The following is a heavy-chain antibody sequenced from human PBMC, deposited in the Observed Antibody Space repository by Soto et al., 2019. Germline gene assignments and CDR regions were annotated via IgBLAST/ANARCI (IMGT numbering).Heavy chain of an antibody. V-gene: IGHV4-59*01. CDR3: ARFLGNGYGDLFAP. CDR2: IYYSGST. D-gene: IGHD5-12*01. CDR1: GGSISSYY. Sequence: SETLSLTCTVSGGSISSYYWSWIRQPPGKGLEWIGYIYYSGSTNYNPSLKSRVTISVDTSKNQFSLKLSSVTAADTAVYYCARFLGNGYGDLFAPWRQGTLGTVSS. J-gene: IGHJ5*02.